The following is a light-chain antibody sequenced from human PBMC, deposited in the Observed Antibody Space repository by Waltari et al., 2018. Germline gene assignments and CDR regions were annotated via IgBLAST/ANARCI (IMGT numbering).Light chain of an antibody. CDR2: DNT. Sequence: QSVLTQPPSVSGAPGQRVTISCTGNRSNIGAGYDVHWYQQLPGTAPKLLIYDNTNRPSEVPDRFSGSTAGTSASLAITGLQAEDEADYYCQSYDSSLSGWVFGGGTKLTVL. CDR1: RSNIGAGYD. J-gene: IGLJ3*02. CDR3: QSYDSSLSGWV. V-gene: IGLV1-40*01.